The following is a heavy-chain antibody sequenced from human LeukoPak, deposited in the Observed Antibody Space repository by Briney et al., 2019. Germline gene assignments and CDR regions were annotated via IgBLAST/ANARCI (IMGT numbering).Heavy chain of an antibody. CDR1: GGYTGSHY. V-gene: IGHV4-4*07. CDR3: ARGARAGYNLEPFDY. CDR2: ISPSGTT. Sequence: SSETLSLTCTVSGGYTGSHYWSWIRQPAGKGLEWVGRISPSGTTHYNPSLGSRVTMSVDTSKNQFSLKLSSVTAADTAVYYCARGARAGYNLEPFDYWGQGTLVTVSS. D-gene: IGHD5-24*01. J-gene: IGHJ4*02.